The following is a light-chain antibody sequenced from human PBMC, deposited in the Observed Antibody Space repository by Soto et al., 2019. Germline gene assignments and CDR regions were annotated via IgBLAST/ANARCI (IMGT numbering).Light chain of an antibody. Sequence: DIQMTQSPSTLSASVGDRVTITCRASQSISSWLAWYQQKPGKAPKLLIYKASSFESGVPSRFSGSGSGTEFTLTISSLQPDDFATYYCQHYNSYSWTFGQGTKVEIK. CDR3: QHYNSYSWT. CDR2: KAS. J-gene: IGKJ1*01. CDR1: QSISSW. V-gene: IGKV1-5*03.